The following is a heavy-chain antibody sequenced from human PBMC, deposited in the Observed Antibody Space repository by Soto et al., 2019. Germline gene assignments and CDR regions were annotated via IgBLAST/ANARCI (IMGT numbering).Heavy chain of an antibody. Sequence: SETQSLTYTVSDYYTSSGYYWGWIRQPPGKGLEWIGSIYHSGSTYYNPSLKSRVTISVDTSKNQFSLKLSSVTAADTAVYYCARELITMVRGVISGIDYWGQGTLVTVSS. CDR2: IYHSGST. CDR1: DYYTSSGYY. CDR3: ARELITMVRGVISGIDY. J-gene: IGHJ4*02. D-gene: IGHD3-10*01. V-gene: IGHV4-38-2*02.